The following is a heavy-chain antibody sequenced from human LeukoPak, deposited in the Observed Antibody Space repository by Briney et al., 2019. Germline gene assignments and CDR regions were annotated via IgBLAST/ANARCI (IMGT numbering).Heavy chain of an antibody. J-gene: IGHJ3*02. V-gene: IGHV1-3*01. CDR2: INAGNGNT. CDR3: ARYGDRTAIDAFDI. Sequence: ASVKVSCKASGYTFTSYAMHWVRQAPGQRLEWMGWINAGNGNTKYSQEFQGRVTMTRDTSISTAYMELSRLRSDDTAVYYCARYGDRTAIDAFDIWGQGTMVTVSS. D-gene: IGHD5-18*01. CDR1: GYTFTSYA.